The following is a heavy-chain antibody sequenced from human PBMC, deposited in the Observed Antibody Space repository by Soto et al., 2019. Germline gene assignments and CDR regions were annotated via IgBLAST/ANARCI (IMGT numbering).Heavy chain of an antibody. CDR3: AGRSSLASVQVYFGEISNYNWFDP. D-gene: IGHD3-10*01. J-gene: IGHJ5*02. CDR2: IYHSGST. CDR1: NGSISSAIYY. Sequence: SETLSLTCTVSNGSISSAIYYWGWIRQPPGKGLEWIGSIYHSGSTYYNPSLQGRVTISVDTSKNQFSLKLSSVTAADTAVYFCAGRSSLASVQVYFGEISNYNWFDPWGQGTLVTVPQ. V-gene: IGHV4-39*01.